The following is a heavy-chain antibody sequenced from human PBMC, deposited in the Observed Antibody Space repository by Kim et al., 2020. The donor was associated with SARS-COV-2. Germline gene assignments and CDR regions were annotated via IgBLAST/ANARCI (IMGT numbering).Heavy chain of an antibody. CDR2: IYPGDSDT. CDR1: GYSFTSYW. J-gene: IGHJ6*02. CDR3: ARGRVLSSRYYYGMDV. D-gene: IGHD6-6*01. Sequence: GESLKISCKGSGYSFTSYWIGWVRQMPGKVLEWMGIIYPGDSDTRYSPSFQGQVTISADKSISTAYLQWSSLKASDTAMYYCARGRVLSSRYYYGMDVWGQGTTVTVSS. V-gene: IGHV5-51*01.